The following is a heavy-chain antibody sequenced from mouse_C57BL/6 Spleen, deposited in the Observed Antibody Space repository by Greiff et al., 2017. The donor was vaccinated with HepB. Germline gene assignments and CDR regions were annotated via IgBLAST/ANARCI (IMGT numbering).Heavy chain of an antibody. CDR1: GYSITSGYY. D-gene: IGHD1-1*01. Sequence: VQLKQSGPGLVKPSQSLSLTCSVTGYSITSGYYWNWIRQFPGNKLEWMGYISYDGSNNYNPSLKNRISITRDTSKNQFFLKLNSVTTEDTATYYCARALYGSSRYWDVDVWGTGTTVTVSS. CDR3: ARALYGSSRYWDVDV. J-gene: IGHJ1*03. CDR2: ISYDGSN. V-gene: IGHV3-6*01.